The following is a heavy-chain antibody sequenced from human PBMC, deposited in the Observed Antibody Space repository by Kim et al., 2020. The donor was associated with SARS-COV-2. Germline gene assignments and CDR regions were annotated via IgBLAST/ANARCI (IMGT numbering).Heavy chain of an antibody. CDR3: ARVDPMVRGGFVYHAMDV. Sequence: GGSLRLSCAASVLTVSSNHMSWVRQAPGKGLEWVSVIYSVGSAYYADSVKGRFTISRDNSKNTVYLQMNSLRAEDTAMYYCARVDPMVRGGFVYHAMDVWGQGTTVTVSS. V-gene: IGHV3-53*01. D-gene: IGHD3-10*01. CDR2: IYSVGSA. CDR1: VLTVSSNH. J-gene: IGHJ6*02.